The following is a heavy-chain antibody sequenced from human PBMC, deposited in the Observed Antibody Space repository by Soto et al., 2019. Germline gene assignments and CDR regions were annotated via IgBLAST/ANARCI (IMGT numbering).Heavy chain of an antibody. CDR1: GFSFSNYG. V-gene: IGHV3-33*01. D-gene: IGHD3-22*01. Sequence: GGSLRLSCAASGFSFSNYGMHWVRQVPGKGLEWVAVIWYDGSQTFYADSVKGRFTISRDNSKNTLYLQMNRLRAEDTAVYYWARDGDDYDSSGYFYYFDYWGQGALVTVSS. J-gene: IGHJ4*02. CDR2: IWYDGSQT. CDR3: ARDGDDYDSSGYFYYFDY.